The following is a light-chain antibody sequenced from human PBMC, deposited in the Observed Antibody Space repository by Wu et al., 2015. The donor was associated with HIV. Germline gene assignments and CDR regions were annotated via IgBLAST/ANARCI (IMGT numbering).Light chain of an antibody. Sequence: EIVLTQSPATLSLSPGDRATLSCRASQSISNSLGWYQQKPSQAPRLLIRDTSTRATGVPARFSGSGSGTYFTLTISSLQSEDSAVYYCQQYNNWPSITFGQGTRLXI. CDR1: QSISNS. V-gene: IGKV3-15*01. J-gene: IGKJ5*01. CDR2: DTS. CDR3: QQYNNWPSIT.